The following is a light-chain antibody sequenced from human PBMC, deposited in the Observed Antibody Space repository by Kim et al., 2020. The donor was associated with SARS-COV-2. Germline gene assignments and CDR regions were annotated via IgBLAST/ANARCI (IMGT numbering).Light chain of an antibody. V-gene: IGLV2-8*01. CDR1: SSDVGGYNY. Sequence: GQSVTISCTGTSSDVGGYNYVSWYQQHPGKAPKLMIYEVGKRSSGVPDRFSGSKSGNTASLTVSGLQAEDEADYYCSSYASNIAWVFGGGTQLTVL. CDR2: EVG. CDR3: SSYASNIAWV. J-gene: IGLJ3*02.